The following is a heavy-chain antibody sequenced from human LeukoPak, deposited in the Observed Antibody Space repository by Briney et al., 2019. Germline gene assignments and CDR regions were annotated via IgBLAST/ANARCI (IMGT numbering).Heavy chain of an antibody. D-gene: IGHD3-3*01. V-gene: IGHV4-39*01. CDR2: IYYSGST. J-gene: IGHJ6*03. CDR1: GGSISSSSYY. Sequence: SETLSLTCTVSGGSISSSSYYWGWIRQPPGKGLEWIGSIYYSGSTYYNPSLKSRVTISVDTSKNQFSLKLSSVTAADTAVYYCASPYYDFWSGHQNFYYYCMDVWGKGTTVTVSS. CDR3: ASPYYDFWSGHQNFYYYCMDV.